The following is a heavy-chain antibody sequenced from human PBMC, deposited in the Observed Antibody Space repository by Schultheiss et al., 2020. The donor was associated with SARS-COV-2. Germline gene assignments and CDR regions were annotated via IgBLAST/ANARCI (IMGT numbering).Heavy chain of an antibody. Sequence: GSLRLSCSVSGGSVSSGSYYWTWIRQPPEKGLEWIGYIYYSGSTNYNPSLKSRVTISVDTSKNQFSLQLTSVTASDTAVYYCARGHYSSSRFGYYYYFMDVWGKGTTVTVSS. CDR3: ARGHYSSSRFGYYYYFMDV. D-gene: IGHD6-13*01. J-gene: IGHJ6*03. CDR1: GGSVSSGSYY. CDR2: IYYSGST. V-gene: IGHV4-61*01.